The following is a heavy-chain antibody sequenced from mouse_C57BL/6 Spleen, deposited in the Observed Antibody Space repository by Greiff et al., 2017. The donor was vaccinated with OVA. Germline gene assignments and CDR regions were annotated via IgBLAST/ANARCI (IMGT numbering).Heavy chain of an antibody. V-gene: IGHV5-17*01. CDR3: GGSNYGAMDY. D-gene: IGHD2-5*01. Sequence: EVQVVESGGGLVKPGGSLKLSCAASGFTFSDYGMHWVRQAPEKGLEWVAYISSGSSTIYYADTVKGRFTISRDNAKNTLFLQMTSLRSEDTAMYYCGGSNYGAMDYWGQGTSVTVSS. CDR2: ISSGSSTI. CDR1: GFTFSDYG. J-gene: IGHJ4*01.